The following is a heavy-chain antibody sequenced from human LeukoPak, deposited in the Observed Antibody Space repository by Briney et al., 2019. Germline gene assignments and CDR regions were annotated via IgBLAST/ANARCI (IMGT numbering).Heavy chain of an antibody. V-gene: IGHV3-30-3*01. CDR3: ARSLFITGTQSVKVGGNYYYYGIDV. Sequence: GGSLRLSCAASGFTFSSYAMHWVRQAPGKGLEWVAVISHDGSNKYYADSVKGRFTISRDNSKNTLYLQMNSLRAEDTAVYYCARSLFITGTQSVKVGGNYYYYGIDVWGQGTTVTVSS. D-gene: IGHD1-7*01. CDR2: ISHDGSNK. J-gene: IGHJ6*02. CDR1: GFTFSSYA.